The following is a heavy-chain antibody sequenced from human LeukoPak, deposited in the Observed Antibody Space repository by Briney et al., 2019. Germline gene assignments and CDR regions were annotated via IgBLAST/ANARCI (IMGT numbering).Heavy chain of an antibody. V-gene: IGHV3-30*18. J-gene: IGHJ4*02. CDR2: ISYDGSNK. CDR3: AKSVVYYDFWSLPNDY. D-gene: IGHD3-3*01. CDR1: GFTVSSNH. Sequence: GGSLRLSCAASGFTVSSNHMSWVRQAPGKGLEWVAIISYDGSNKYYADSVKGRFTISRDNSKNTLFLQMNSLRAEDTAVYYCAKSVVYYDFWSLPNDYWGQGTLVTVSS.